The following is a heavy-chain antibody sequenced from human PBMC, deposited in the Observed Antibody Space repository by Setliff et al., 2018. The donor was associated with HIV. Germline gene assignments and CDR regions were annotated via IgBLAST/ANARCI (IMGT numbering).Heavy chain of an antibody. Sequence: NPSETLSLTCTVSGGSISSSSYYWGWIRQPPGKGLEWIGNIYYSGSTYYNPSLKSRVTISVDTSRNQFSLKLSSVTAADTAVYYCARDRSDYYNLPGYFDHWGQGTPVTVSS. D-gene: IGHD3-3*01. J-gene: IGHJ4*02. CDR2: IYYSGST. CDR3: ARDRSDYYNLPGYFDH. V-gene: IGHV4-39*07. CDR1: GGSISSSSYY.